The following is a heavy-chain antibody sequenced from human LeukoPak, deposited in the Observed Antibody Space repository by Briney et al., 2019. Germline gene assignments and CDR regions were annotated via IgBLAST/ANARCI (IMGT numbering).Heavy chain of an antibody. CDR2: ISSTGSTI. Sequence: GGSLRLSCAASGFTFSDYYMSWTRQAPGKGLEWVSYISSTGSTIYYADAVKGRFTISRDNAKNSLYLQMNSLRAEDTAVYYCARDWPDILTGFYYFDYWGQGTLVTVSS. CDR1: GFTFSDYY. J-gene: IGHJ4*02. V-gene: IGHV3-11*04. CDR3: ARDWPDILTGFYYFDY. D-gene: IGHD3-9*01.